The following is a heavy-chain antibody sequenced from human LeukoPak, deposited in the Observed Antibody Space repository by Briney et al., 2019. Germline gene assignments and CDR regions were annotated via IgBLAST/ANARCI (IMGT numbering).Heavy chain of an antibody. J-gene: IGHJ4*02. CDR3: ARDLSRYYGSGTY. CDR2: IHYGGGSK. V-gene: IGHV3-30*02. CDR1: GFTFSSYG. D-gene: IGHD3-10*01. Sequence: GGSLRLSCAASGFTFSSYGMHWVRQAPGKGLEWLTFIHYGGGSKYSADSVKGRFTISRDNAKNSLYLQMNSLRAEDTAVYYCARDLSRYYGSGTYWGQGTLVTVSS.